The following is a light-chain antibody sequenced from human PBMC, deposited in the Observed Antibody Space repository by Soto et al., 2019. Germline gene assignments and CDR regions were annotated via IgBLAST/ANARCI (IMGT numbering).Light chain of an antibody. CDR3: LLYYGGAQLV. CDR2: GKS. Sequence: QAVVTQEPSLTVSPGGTVTLTCASSTGAVTSGYYPNWFQQKPGQAPRALIFGKSSKPSGTPARFSGSLFGGKASLTLSGVQPEDEGEYYCLLYYGGAQLVFGGGTKLTVL. V-gene: IGLV7-43*01. J-gene: IGLJ2*01. CDR1: TGAVTSGYY.